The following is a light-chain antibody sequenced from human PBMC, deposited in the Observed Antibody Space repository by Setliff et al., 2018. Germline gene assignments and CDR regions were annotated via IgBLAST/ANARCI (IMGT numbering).Light chain of an antibody. J-gene: IGLJ2*01. CDR3: CSYTNTVPVGLI. Sequence: QSALIQPVSVSGSPGQAITISCTGTRTDIGAYDYVSWCQRHPDRGPKMLIYDVSYRPSGVSDRFSGSKSGNTASLTISGLQADDEADYYCCSYTNTVPVGLIFGGGTKVTVL. CDR1: RTDIGAYDY. CDR2: DVS. V-gene: IGLV2-14*03.